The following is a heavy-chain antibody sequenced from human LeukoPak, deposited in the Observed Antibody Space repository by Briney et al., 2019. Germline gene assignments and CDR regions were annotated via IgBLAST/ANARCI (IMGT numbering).Heavy chain of an antibody. CDR1: GGSISSYC. Sequence: PSETLSLTCTVSGGSISSYCWSWIRQPPGKGLEWIGYIYYSGSTNYNPSLKSRVTISVDASKNQFSLKLSSVTAADTAVYYCAREGTTYYYGSGDNWFDPWGQGTLVTVSS. D-gene: IGHD3-10*01. CDR3: AREGTTYYYGSGDNWFDP. J-gene: IGHJ5*02. V-gene: IGHV4-59*01. CDR2: IYYSGST.